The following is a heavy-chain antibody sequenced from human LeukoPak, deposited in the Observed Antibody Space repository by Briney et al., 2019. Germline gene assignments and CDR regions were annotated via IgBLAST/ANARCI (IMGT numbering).Heavy chain of an antibody. CDR3: ARGGVYSPYVVVPAAYDY. V-gene: IGHV1-2*02. D-gene: IGHD2-2*01. J-gene: IGHJ4*02. Sequence: GASVKVSCKASGYTFTGYYMHWVRQAPGQGLEWMGWINPNSGGTNYAQKFQGRVTMTRDTSISTAYMELSRLRSDDTAVYYCARGGVYSPYVVVPAAYDYWGQGTLVTVSS. CDR2: INPNSGGT. CDR1: GYTFTGYY.